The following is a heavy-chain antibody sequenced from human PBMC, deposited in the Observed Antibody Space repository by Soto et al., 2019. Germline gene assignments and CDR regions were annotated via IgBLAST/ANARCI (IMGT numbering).Heavy chain of an antibody. J-gene: IGHJ6*02. CDR1: GFTFSSYS. V-gene: IGHV3-21*01. Sequence: EVQLVESGGGLVKPWGSVRLSCAASGFTFSSYSMNCFRQAPGRGLEWASSISSSSSYIYYADSVKGRFTISSDNANNCRYLQMNSLRAEDKAVYYCAGEPGHYYSYGMDVWGQGTTVTVSS. CDR2: ISSSSSYI. CDR3: AGEPGHYYSYGMDV.